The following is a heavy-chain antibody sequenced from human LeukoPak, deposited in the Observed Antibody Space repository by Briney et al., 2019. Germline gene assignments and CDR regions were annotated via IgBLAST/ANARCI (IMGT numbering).Heavy chain of an antibody. Sequence: PGGSLRLSCAASGFTFSSYGMHWVRQAPGKGLEWVAVISYDGSNKYYADSVKGRFTISRDNSKNTLYLQMSSLRAEDTAVYYCAKDSGSSGYPRGFDYWGQGILVTVSS. CDR1: GFTFSSYG. CDR3: AKDSGSSGYPRGFDY. J-gene: IGHJ4*02. V-gene: IGHV3-30*18. D-gene: IGHD3-22*01. CDR2: ISYDGSNK.